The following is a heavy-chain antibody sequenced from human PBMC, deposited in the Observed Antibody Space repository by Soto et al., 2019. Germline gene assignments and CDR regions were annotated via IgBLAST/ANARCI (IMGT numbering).Heavy chain of an antibody. Sequence: GGSLRLSCAASGFTFSRYWMRWVRQAPGKGLEWVANIKQDGSEKYYVDSVKGRFTISRDNAKNSLYLQLNSLRAEDTAVYYCASDPVQLSDYYYHYGMDVWGQGTPVTVSS. V-gene: IGHV3-7*03. CDR1: GFTFSRYW. D-gene: IGHD5-18*01. J-gene: IGHJ6*02. CDR2: IKQDGSEK. CDR3: ASDPVQLSDYYYHYGMDV.